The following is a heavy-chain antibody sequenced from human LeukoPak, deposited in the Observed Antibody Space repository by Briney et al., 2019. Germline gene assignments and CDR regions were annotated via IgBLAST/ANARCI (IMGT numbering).Heavy chain of an antibody. CDR3: ARDIATVQHQD. CDR2: ISGYNGNT. CDR1: GYTFTNYD. Sequence: ASVKVSCKTSGYTFTNYDISWVRQAPGQGLEWMGWISGYNGNTNYVQKFRGRVAMTIDTSTSTVYMDLRSLRSDDTAVYYCARDIATVQHQDWGQGTLVTVSS. V-gene: IGHV1-18*01. D-gene: IGHD1-1*01. J-gene: IGHJ4*02.